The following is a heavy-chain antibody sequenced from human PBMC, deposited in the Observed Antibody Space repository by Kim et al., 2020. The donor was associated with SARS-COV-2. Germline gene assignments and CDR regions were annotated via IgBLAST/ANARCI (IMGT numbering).Heavy chain of an antibody. J-gene: IGHJ6*01. CDR1: GGSIRSSTHY. V-gene: IGHV4-39*01. CDR2: INYSGSS. CDR3: ARHEDLDDYGLDV. Sequence: SETLSLTCTVSGGSIRSSTHYWGWIRQPTGKGLEWIGSINYSGSSYYNPSLKSRVTISVDTYKNQFSLTVSSVTAADTAVYYCARHEDLDDYGLDVWGQGTTVTVSS. D-gene: IGHD2-15*01.